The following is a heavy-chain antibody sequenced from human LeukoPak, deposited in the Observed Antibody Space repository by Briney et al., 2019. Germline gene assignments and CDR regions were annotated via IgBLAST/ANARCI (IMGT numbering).Heavy chain of an antibody. D-gene: IGHD3-10*01. CDR3: ARGRMVRGVTWWFDP. CDR2: MNPNSGNT. CDR1: GYTFTIYD. J-gene: IGHJ5*02. V-gene: IGHV1-8*02. Sequence: ASVTVSFTSSGYTFTIYDINWVRQAPGQGLEWMGWMNPNSGNTGYAQKFQGRVTMTRNTSISTAYMELSSLRSEDTAVYYCARGRMVRGVTWWFDPWGQGTLVTVSS.